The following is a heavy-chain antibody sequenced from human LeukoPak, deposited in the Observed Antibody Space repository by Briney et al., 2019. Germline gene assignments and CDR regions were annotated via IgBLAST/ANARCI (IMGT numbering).Heavy chain of an antibody. CDR1: GFTFSSYG. V-gene: IGHV3-30*18. Sequence: LSXXASGFTFSSYGMHWVRQAPGKGLEWVAVISYDGSNKYYADSVKGRFTISRDNSKNTLYLQMNSLRAEDTAVYYCAKDLETYTGLFDYWGQGTLVTVSS. CDR3: AKDLETYTGLFDY. J-gene: IGHJ4*02. D-gene: IGHD2-2*02. CDR2: ISYDGSNK.